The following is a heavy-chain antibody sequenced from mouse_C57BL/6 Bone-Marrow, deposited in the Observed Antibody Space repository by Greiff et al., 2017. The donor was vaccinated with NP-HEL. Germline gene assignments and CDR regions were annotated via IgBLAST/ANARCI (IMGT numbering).Heavy chain of an antibody. CDR2: ISSGGSYT. D-gene: IGHD2-4*01. Sequence: EVMLVESGGDLVKPGGSLKLSCAASGFTFSSYGMSWVRQTPDKRLEWVATISSGGSYTYYPDSVKGRFTISRDNAKNTLYLQMSSQKSEDTAMYYCAGRGYDYDYWGQGTTLTVSS. CDR3: AGRGYDYDY. CDR1: GFTFSSYG. J-gene: IGHJ2*01. V-gene: IGHV5-6*02.